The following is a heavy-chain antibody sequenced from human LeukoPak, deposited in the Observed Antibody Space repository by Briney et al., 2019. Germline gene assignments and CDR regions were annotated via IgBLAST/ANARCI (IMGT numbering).Heavy chain of an antibody. J-gene: IGHJ4*02. Sequence: SETLSLTCTVSGGSISSNGFYWGWIRQPPGKGLEWIGSIDYAEFTYYSPSLKSRVTISVDTSKNYLSLKLSSVTAADTAVYYCARQKYSSSWQFDYWGQGTLVTVSS. V-gene: IGHV4-39*01. CDR3: ARQKYSSSWQFDY. CDR1: GGSISSNGFY. D-gene: IGHD6-13*01. CDR2: IDYAEFT.